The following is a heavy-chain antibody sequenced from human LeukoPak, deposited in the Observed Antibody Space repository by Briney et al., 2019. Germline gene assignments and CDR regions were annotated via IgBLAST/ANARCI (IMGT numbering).Heavy chain of an antibody. CDR1: GDSISDYY. J-gene: IGHJ6*03. V-gene: IGHV4-59*01. CDR2: ISNSGST. CDR3: ARGRNYYYYYYMDV. Sequence: SETLSLTCTVSGDSISDYYWSWIRQPPGKGLEWVGYISNSGSTNYNPSLKSRVTISVLTSKKQFSLKLSSVTAADTAVYYCARGRNYYYYYYMDVWAKGPRSPSP.